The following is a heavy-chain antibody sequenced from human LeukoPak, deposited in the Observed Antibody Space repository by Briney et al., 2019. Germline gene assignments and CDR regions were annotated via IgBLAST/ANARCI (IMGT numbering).Heavy chain of an antibody. D-gene: IGHD3-9*01. Sequence: SGGSLRLSCAASGFTVSSNYMSWVRQAPGKGLEWISVIYSGGNTYNADSVKGRFTISRDNSKNTLYLQMNSLRAEDTAVYYCARSGGTSARNFDWTWGQGTLVTVSS. CDR3: ARSGGTSARNFDWT. CDR1: GFTVSSNY. CDR2: IYSGGNT. J-gene: IGHJ4*02. V-gene: IGHV3-53*01.